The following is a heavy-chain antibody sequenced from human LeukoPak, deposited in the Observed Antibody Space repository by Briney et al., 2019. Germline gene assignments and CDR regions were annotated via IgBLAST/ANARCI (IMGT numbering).Heavy chain of an antibody. V-gene: IGHV3-30*04. CDR3: AKTRPLDSSSWSHGDY. D-gene: IGHD6-13*01. CDR2: ISYGGSNK. J-gene: IGHJ4*02. CDR1: GFTFSYYA. Sequence: GGSLRLSCAASGFTFSYYAMHWVRQAPGKGLEWVAVISYGGSNKYYADSVKGRFTISRDNSKNTLYLQMNSLRAEDTAVYYCAKTRPLDSSSWSHGDYWGQGTLVTVSS.